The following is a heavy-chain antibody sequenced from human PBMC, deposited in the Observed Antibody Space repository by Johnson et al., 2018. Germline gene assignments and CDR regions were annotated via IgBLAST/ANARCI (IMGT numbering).Heavy chain of an antibody. CDR3: VMGGYDGTGYYFGR. Sequence: VQLVESGGGLAQPGGSLRLSCAASGFVFSAYAMTWVRQAPGKGLEWVSSISGGSTSIKYADSVKGRFTISGDNSKSTLYLQMNRLRGEDTAVEYCVMGGYDGTGYYFGRWGQGTLVTVSS. V-gene: IGHV3-23*04. D-gene: IGHD3-22*01. CDR2: ISGGSTSI. CDR1: GFVFSAYA. J-gene: IGHJ4*02.